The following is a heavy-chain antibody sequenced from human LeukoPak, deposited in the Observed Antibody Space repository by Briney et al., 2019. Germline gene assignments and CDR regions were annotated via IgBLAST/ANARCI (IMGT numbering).Heavy chain of an antibody. CDR2: IKSEAEGGTT. CDR1: GFTLSNAL. D-gene: IGHD2-15*01. CDR3: SRPLIAAPCD. V-gene: IGHV3-15*01. J-gene: IGHJ4*02. Sequence: PGGSLRLSCAASGFTLSNALMTWVPQAPGKGLEWVGQIKSEAEGGTTHYAASVTGRFTISRDDSKNTLHLQMNSLTTEGTAVYYCSRPLIAAPCDWGQGTLVTVSS.